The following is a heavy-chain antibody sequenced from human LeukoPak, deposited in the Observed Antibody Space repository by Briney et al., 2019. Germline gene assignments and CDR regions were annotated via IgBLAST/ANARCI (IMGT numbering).Heavy chain of an antibody. CDR3: TTDTRRVVVPK. V-gene: IGHV3-15*01. Sequence: PGGSLRLSCAASGFSFNDAWMSWVRQAPGKGLGWVGRIKRKTDGGTTDYAAPVKGRFSISRDDSKTSLYLQMNNLQTEDTAVYYCTTDTRRVVVPKWGQGTLVTVSS. CDR1: GFSFNDAW. D-gene: IGHD2-15*01. CDR2: IKRKTDGGTT. J-gene: IGHJ4*02.